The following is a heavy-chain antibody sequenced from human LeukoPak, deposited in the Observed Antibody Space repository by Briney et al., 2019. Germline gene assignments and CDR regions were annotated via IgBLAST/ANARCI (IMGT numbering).Heavy chain of an antibody. Sequence: PGGSLRLSCAASGFTFSDYGMNWVRQTPGKGLEWLAFIQNDGSNTFYADSVKGRFTISRDNSKNTLYLQMNSLRAEDTAVYYCAKAHYYYDRSNALDIWGQGTMVTVCS. CDR3: AKAHYYYDRSNALDI. D-gene: IGHD3-22*01. CDR1: GFTFSDYG. CDR2: IQNDGSNT. V-gene: IGHV3-30*02. J-gene: IGHJ3*02.